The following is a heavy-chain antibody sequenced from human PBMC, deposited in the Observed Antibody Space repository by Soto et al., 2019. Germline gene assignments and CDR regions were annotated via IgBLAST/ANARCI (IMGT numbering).Heavy chain of an antibody. Sequence: PSQTLPLSYTVSGGSISSSSYYWGWIRQPPGKGLEWIGSIYYSGSTYYNPSLKSRVTISVDTSKNQFSLKLSSVTAADTAVYYCARGLSITIFGVVIPNWFDPWGQGTLVTVSS. V-gene: IGHV4-39*01. CDR3: ARGLSITIFGVVIPNWFDP. J-gene: IGHJ5*02. CDR2: IYYSGST. D-gene: IGHD3-3*01. CDR1: GGSISSSSYY.